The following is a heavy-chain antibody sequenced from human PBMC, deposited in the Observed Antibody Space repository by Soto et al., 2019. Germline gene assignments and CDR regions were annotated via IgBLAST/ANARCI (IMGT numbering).Heavy chain of an antibody. J-gene: IGHJ6*03. V-gene: IGHV3-23*01. Sequence: GGSLRLSCAASGFTFSSYAMSWVRQAPGKGLEWVSAISGSGGSTYYADSVKGRFTISRDNSKNTLYLQMNSLRAEDTAVYYCAKAPLEYYYYYMDVWGKGTTVTVSS. CDR1: GFTFSSYA. CDR2: ISGSGGST. CDR3: AKAPLEYYYYYMDV.